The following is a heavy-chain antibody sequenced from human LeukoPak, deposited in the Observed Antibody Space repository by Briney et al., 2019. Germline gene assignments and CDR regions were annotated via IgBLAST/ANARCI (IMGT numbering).Heavy chain of an antibody. CDR2: INHSGST. Sequence: PSETLSLTCAVYGGSFSGYYWSWIRQPPGKGLEWIGEINHSGSTNYNPSLKSRVTISVDTSKNQFSLKLSSVTAADTAVYYCARAIPGYSSGWYPGHYYYYMDVWGKGTTVTISS. D-gene: IGHD6-19*01. CDR3: ARAIPGYSSGWYPGHYYYYMDV. CDR1: GGSFSGYY. J-gene: IGHJ6*03. V-gene: IGHV4-34*01.